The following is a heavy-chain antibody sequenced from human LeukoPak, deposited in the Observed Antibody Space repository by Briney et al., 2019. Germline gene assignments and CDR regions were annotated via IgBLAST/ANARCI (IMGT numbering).Heavy chain of an antibody. CDR1: GGSIRGYY. CDR2: IYYSGST. J-gene: IGHJ4*02. V-gene: IGHV4-59*08. D-gene: IGHD3-10*01. CDR3: ARHEFDSGSLPYFDY. Sequence: KTSETLSLTCTVSGGSIRGYYWSWIRRPPGKGLEWIGYIYYSGSTNYNPSLKSRVTISVDTSKNQFSLKLSAVTAADTAVYYCARHEFDSGSLPYFDYWGQGILVTVSS.